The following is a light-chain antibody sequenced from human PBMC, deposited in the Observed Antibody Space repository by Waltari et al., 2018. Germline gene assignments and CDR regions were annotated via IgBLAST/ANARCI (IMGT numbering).Light chain of an antibody. J-gene: IGLJ1*01. CDR2: EVI. CDR3: CSYAGLGTYV. Sequence: QSALTQPASVSGTPGQSITISSHGTSSDFGNYDLVSWYQQHPGKAPKLLVCEVIKRPSGVSSRFSGSKSGNTASLTISGLQAEDEADYYCCSYAGLGTYVFGSGTKVTVL. V-gene: IGLV2-23*02. CDR1: SSDFGNYDL.